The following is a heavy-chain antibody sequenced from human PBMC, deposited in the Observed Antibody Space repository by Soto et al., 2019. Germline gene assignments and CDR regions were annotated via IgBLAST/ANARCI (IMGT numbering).Heavy chain of an antibody. CDR2: IYTSGST. V-gene: IGHV4-4*07. J-gene: IGHJ5*02. CDR1: GGSISSYY. Sequence: AETLSLTCTVSGGSISSYYWSWIRQPAAKGLEWIGRIYTSGSTNYNPSLKRRVSMSVDTSKNQFSLKLSSVTAADTAVSYCARDNPLYSRFDPWGQGTLVTVSS. D-gene: IGHD2-8*01. CDR3: ARDNPLYSRFDP.